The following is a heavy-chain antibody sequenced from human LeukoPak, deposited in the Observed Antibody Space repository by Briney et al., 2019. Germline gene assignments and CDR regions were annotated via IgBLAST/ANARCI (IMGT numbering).Heavy chain of an antibody. Sequence: PGGSLRLSCAASGFTFNSYWMSWVRQAPGKGLEWVANIKQDGSEKYYVNSVKGRFTISRDNAKNSLYLQMNSLRAEDTAVYYCARDRSDKNYYYFDYWGQGTLVTVSS. CDR1: GFTFNSYW. CDR2: IKQDGSEK. CDR3: ARDRSDKNYYYFDY. J-gene: IGHJ4*02. V-gene: IGHV3-7*01. D-gene: IGHD3-3*01.